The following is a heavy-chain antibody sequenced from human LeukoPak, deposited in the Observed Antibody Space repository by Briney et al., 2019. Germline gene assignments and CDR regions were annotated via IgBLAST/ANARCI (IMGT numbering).Heavy chain of an antibody. CDR2: ISSNGGST. V-gene: IGHV3-64*01. Sequence: GGSLRLSCAASGFTFSSYAMHWVRQAPGKGLEYVSAISSNGGSTYYANSVKGRFTISRDNPKNTLYLQMGSLRAEDMAVYYCARGEWELPHHAFDIWGQGTMVTVSS. D-gene: IGHD1-26*01. J-gene: IGHJ3*02. CDR3: ARGEWELPHHAFDI. CDR1: GFTFSSYA.